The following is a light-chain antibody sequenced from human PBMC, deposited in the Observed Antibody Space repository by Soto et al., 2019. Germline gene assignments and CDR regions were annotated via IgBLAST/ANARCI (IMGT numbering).Light chain of an antibody. CDR2: GAS. CDR3: HQYNNWPPT. V-gene: IGKV3-15*01. CDR1: QSVSSN. Sequence: EIVMTQSPATLSVSPGERATLSCRASQSVSSNLAWYQQKPGQAPRLLIYGASTRATGIPARFSGSGSGTEFTLTISSLQSEDFAVYYCHQYNNWPPTFGQGTQLEIK. J-gene: IGKJ5*01.